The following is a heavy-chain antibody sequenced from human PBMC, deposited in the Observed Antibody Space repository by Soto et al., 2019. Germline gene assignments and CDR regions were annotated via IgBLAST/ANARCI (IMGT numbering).Heavy chain of an antibody. Sequence: SETLSLTCTVSGGSISSSGYYWGWIRQPPGKGLEWIGSIYYSGSTYYNPSLKSRVTISVDTSKIQFSLKLSSVTAADMAVYYCVRLAARPSYYYYYYYMDVWGKGTTVTVSS. CDR3: VRLAARPSYYYYYYYMDV. CDR2: IYYSGST. D-gene: IGHD6-6*01. CDR1: GGSISSSGYY. J-gene: IGHJ6*03. V-gene: IGHV4-39*01.